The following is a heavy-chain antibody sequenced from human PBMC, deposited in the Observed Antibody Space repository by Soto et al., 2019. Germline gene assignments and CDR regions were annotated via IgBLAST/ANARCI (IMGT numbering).Heavy chain of an antibody. D-gene: IGHD3-10*01. CDR3: ARNGGSYGSGRTPSSYGMDV. J-gene: IGHJ6*02. V-gene: IGHV4-4*02. Sequence: SETLSLTCAVSGGSISSSNWWSWVRQPPGKGLEWIGEIYHSGSTNYNPSLKSRVTISVDKSKNQFSLKLSSVTAADTAVYYCARNGGSYGSGRTPSSYGMDVWGQGTTVTVSS. CDR1: GGSISSSNW. CDR2: IYHSGST.